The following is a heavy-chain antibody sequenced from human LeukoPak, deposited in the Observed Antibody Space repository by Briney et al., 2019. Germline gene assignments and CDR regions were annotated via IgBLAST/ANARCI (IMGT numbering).Heavy chain of an antibody. J-gene: IGHJ4*02. CDR3: ARWGPYGYGSGSYYSFDY. CDR2: IYYSGST. D-gene: IGHD3-10*01. CDR1: GGSISSYY. Sequence: SETLSLTCTVSGGSISSYYWSWIRRPPGKGLEWIGYIYYSGSTNYNPSLKSRVTISVDTSKNQFSLKLSSVTAADTAVYYCARWGPYGYGSGSYYSFDYWGQGTLVTVSS. V-gene: IGHV4-59*01.